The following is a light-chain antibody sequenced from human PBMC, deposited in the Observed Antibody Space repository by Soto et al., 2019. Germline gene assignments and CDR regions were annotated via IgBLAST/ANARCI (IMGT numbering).Light chain of an antibody. J-gene: IGLJ3*02. V-gene: IGLV1-44*01. CDR3: AAWDDGRNGPQ. CDR2: NNN. CDR1: GTNIGINT. Sequence: QTVLTQPPSASGTPGQRVTISCSGSGTNIGINTVNWYQQLPGTAPKLLIYNNNQRSSGVSDRFSGSKSGASASLAISGLHSEDEGHYFCAAWDDGRNGPQFGGGTKLTVL.